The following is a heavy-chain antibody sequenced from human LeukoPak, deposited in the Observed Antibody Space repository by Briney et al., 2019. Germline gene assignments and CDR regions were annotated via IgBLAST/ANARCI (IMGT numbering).Heavy chain of an antibody. Sequence: GGSLRLSCAGSAFSFSSYSMSWVRQGPGKGLEWVATVWPDGGEQRYVDSVRGRFTISRDNAKSLLYLQMHSLSVEDTAVNFCARLFGGVTTFDYWGQGALVTVSS. V-gene: IGHV3-7*01. CDR3: ARLFGGVTTFDY. J-gene: IGHJ4*02. CDR1: AFSFSSYS. D-gene: IGHD4-17*01. CDR2: VWPDGGEQ.